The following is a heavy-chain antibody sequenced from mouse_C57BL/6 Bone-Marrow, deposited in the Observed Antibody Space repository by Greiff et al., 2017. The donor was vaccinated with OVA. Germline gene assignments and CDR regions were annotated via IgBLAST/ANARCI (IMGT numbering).Heavy chain of an antibody. CDR3: TFPLYYYGSSYPYFDY. J-gene: IGHJ2*01. CDR1: GYTFTDYE. Sequence: QVQLKQSGAELVRPGASVTLSCKASGYTFTDYEMHWVKQTPVHGLEWIGAIDPETGGTAYNQKFKGKAILTADKSSSTAYMELRSLTSEDSAVYYCTFPLYYYGSSYPYFDYWGQGTTLTVSS. D-gene: IGHD1-1*01. CDR2: IDPETGGT. V-gene: IGHV1-15*01.